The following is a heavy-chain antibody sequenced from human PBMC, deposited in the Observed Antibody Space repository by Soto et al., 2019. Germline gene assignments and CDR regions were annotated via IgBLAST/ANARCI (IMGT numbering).Heavy chain of an antibody. CDR3: VKDRYSYAQHTQY. CDR2: ISYDGSNK. CDR1: GFTFSSYA. Sequence: GGSLRLSCAASGFTFSSYAMHWVRQAPGKGLEWVAVISYDGSNKYYADSVKGRFTISRDNSKNTLYLQMSSLRAEDTAVYYCVKDRYSYAQHTQYWGQGTLVTVSS. V-gene: IGHV3-30*14. J-gene: IGHJ4*02. D-gene: IGHD5-18*01.